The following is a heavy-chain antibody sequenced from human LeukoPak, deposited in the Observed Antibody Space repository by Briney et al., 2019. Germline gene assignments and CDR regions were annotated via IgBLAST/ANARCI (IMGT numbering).Heavy chain of an antibody. Sequence: SETLSLTCAVYGGSFSGYYWSWIRQPPGKGLEWIGEINHSGSTNYNPSLKSRVTISVDTSKNQFSLKLSSVTAADTAAYYCARGIYESGPRIAAAGTDYWGQGTLVTVSS. V-gene: IGHV4-34*01. CDR2: INHSGST. J-gene: IGHJ4*02. D-gene: IGHD6-13*01. CDR1: GGSFSGYY. CDR3: ARGIYESGPRIAAAGTDY.